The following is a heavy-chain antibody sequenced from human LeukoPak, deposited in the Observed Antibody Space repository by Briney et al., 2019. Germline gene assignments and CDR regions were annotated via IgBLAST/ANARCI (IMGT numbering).Heavy chain of an antibody. V-gene: IGHV3-23*01. CDR1: GFTFSIYA. D-gene: IGHD2-2*01. J-gene: IGHJ4*02. CDR3: AKDPHIVVVPAAMPFDY. Sequence: GGSLRLSCAASGFTFSIYAMSWVRQAPGKGLEWVSDIRGSGGSTYYADSVKGRFTISRDNSKNTLYLQMNSLRAEDTAVYYCAKDPHIVVVPAAMPFDYWGQGTLVTVSS. CDR2: IRGSGGST.